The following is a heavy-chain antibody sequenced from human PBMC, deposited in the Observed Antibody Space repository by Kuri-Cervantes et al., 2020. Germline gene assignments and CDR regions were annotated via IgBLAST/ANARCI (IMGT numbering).Heavy chain of an antibody. CDR1: GYTLIAYY. CDR2: INPNSGGT. V-gene: IGHV1-2*02. CDR3: ARDHSGGWFDP. J-gene: IGHJ5*02. Sequence: ASVKVSCKASGYTLIAYYLNWVRQDPGQGLEWMGWINPNSGGTNYAPKFQGRVTMTRDTSINTVYMELTNLRSDDTAIYYCARDHSGGWFDPWGQGVLVTVSS. D-gene: IGHD1-26*01.